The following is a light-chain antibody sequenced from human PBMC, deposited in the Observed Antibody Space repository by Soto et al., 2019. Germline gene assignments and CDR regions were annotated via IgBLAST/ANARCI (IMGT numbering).Light chain of an antibody. J-gene: IGLJ3*02. V-gene: IGLV2-14*01. Sequence: QSVLTQPASVSGSPGQSITISCTGTSSDVGGYNYVSWYQQHPGKAPKLMIYEVSNRPSGVSDRFFGSRSGNTASLTISGLQAEDESDYYCISYTSSSTWVFGGGTKLTVL. CDR3: ISYTSSSTWV. CDR1: SSDVGGYNY. CDR2: EVS.